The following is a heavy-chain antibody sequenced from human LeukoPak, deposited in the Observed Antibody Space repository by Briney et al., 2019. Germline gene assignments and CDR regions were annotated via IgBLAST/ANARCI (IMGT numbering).Heavy chain of an antibody. CDR1: GFTFSSYD. CDR3: TLSYGRGFNYYYGMDV. CDR2: IDTAGNT. V-gene: IGHV3-13*01. D-gene: IGHD5-18*01. J-gene: IGHJ6*02. Sequence: PGGSLRLSCAASGFTFSSYDMHWVRQATGKGLEWVSAIDTAGNTYYPGSVKGRFTISRENAKNSLYLQMNSLRAGDTAMYYCTLSYGRGFNYYYGMDVWGQGTAVTVSS.